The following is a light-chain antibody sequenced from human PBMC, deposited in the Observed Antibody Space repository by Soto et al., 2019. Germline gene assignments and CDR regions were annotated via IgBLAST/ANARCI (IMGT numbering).Light chain of an antibody. CDR1: SSDVGKYDR. V-gene: IGLV2-18*02. J-gene: IGLJ1*01. CDR2: EVT. Sequence: QSVLTQPPSGSGSPGQSVTISCTGTSSDVGKYDRVSWYQQPPGTAPRLIMYEVTNRPSGVPARFSGSKSGNTASLTISGLQAADEADYFCSSYTSASRYVSGAGTKLTVL. CDR3: SSYTSASRYV.